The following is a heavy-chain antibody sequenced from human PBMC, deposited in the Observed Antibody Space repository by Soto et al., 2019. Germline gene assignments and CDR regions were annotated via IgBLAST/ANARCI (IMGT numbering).Heavy chain of an antibody. CDR1: GCTFSSYA. V-gene: IGHV3-23*01. J-gene: IGHJ4*02. CDR3: AKIGVLYPLDLCFGELFHPDIFDY. D-gene: IGHD3-10*01. Sequence: GGSLRLSCAASGCTFSSYAMSWVRQAPGKGLEWVSAISGSGGSTYYADSVKGRFTISRDNSKNTLYLQMNSLRAEDTAVYYCAKIGVLYPLDLCFGELFHPDIFDYGGQGTLDPVSS. CDR2: ISGSGGST.